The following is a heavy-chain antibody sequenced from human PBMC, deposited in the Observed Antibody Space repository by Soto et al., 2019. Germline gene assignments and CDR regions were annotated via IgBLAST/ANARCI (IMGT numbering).Heavy chain of an antibody. CDR3: ARATTVTTISYFDY. Sequence: SETLSLTCTVSGGSISSGGYYWSWIRQHPGKGLERIGYIYYSGSTYYNPSLKSRVTISVDTSKNQFSLKLSSVTAADTAVYYCARATTVTTISYFDYWGQGTLVTVSS. V-gene: IGHV4-31*03. CDR2: IYYSGST. D-gene: IGHD4-17*01. J-gene: IGHJ4*02. CDR1: GGSISSGGYY.